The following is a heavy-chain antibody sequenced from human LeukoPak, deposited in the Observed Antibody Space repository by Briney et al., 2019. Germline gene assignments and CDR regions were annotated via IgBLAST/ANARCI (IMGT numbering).Heavy chain of an antibody. Sequence: GGSLRLSCAASGFIFSGYGMHWVRQAPGKGLQWVTFIRYEGSNKYYADSVKGRFTISRDNSKNTLYSQMNSLRVEDTAVYYCAKESDVAAAGIDYWGQGTLVTVSS. J-gene: IGHJ4*02. D-gene: IGHD6-13*01. CDR2: IRYEGSNK. CDR1: GFIFSGYG. CDR3: AKESDVAAAGIDY. V-gene: IGHV3-30*02.